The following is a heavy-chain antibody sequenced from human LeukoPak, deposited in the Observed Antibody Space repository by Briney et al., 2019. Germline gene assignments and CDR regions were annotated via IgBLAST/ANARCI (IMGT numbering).Heavy chain of an antibody. D-gene: IGHD2-2*02. V-gene: IGHV3-20*04. CDR3: KGYCSSSSCYSDMDV. CDR1: GFTFDDYE. Sequence: GGSLRLSCAASGFTFDDYEMSWVRQAPGKGLEWVAGITWNGGRKGYADSVKGRFTISRDNAKNSLYLQMNSLRAEDTALYYCKGYCSSSSCYSDMDVWGQGTTVTVSS. J-gene: IGHJ6*02. CDR2: ITWNGGRK.